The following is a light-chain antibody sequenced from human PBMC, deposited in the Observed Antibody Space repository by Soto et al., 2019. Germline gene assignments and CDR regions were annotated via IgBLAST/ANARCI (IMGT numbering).Light chain of an antibody. CDR1: NIGSKN. CDR2: RDS. CDR3: QVWDSSTSYV. V-gene: IGLV3-9*01. Sequence: SYELTQPLSVSVALGQTARITWGGNNIGSKNVHWYQQKPGQAPVLVIYRDSNRPSGIPERFSGSNSGNTATLTISRAQAGDEADYYCQVWDSSTSYVFGTGTKLTVL. J-gene: IGLJ1*01.